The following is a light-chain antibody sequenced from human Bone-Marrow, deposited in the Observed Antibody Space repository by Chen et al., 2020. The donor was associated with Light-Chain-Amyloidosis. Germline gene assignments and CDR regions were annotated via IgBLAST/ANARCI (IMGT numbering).Light chain of an antibody. CDR3: QSYDIAKV. V-gene: IGLV6-57*03. CDR2: EDN. CDR1: SGYIASNY. Sequence: NFVLIQPHSVSESPGKTLTISCTRSSGYIASNYVHWYQQRPGRAPTIVIYEDNQRPSGVPDRFSGSIDRCSNSASLSISGLKTEDEGDYYCQSYDIAKVFGGGTKVTVL. J-gene: IGLJ2*01.